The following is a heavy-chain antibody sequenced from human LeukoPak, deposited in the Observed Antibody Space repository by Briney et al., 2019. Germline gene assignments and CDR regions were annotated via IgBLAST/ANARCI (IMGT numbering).Heavy chain of an antibody. CDR3: ARSGLLWFGESPFGY. Sequence: SETLSLTCTVSGGSISSYYWSWIRQPPGKGLEWIGYIYYSGSTNYNPSLKSRVTISVDTSKNQFSLKLSSVTAADTAVYYCARSGLLWFGESPFGYWGQGTLVTVSS. CDR2: IYYSGST. CDR1: GGSISSYY. J-gene: IGHJ4*02. D-gene: IGHD3-10*01. V-gene: IGHV4-59*01.